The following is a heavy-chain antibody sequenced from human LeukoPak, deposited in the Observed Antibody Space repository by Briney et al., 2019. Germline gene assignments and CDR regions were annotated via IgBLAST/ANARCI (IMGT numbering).Heavy chain of an antibody. CDR1: GGSISSSDHY. Sequence: SETLSLTCTVSGGSISSSDHYWGWIRQPPGKGLEWIGSIYYSGNTYYNPSLKSRVTISVDTSKNQFSLRLSFVTAADTAVYYCARNPPPMASFANWGQGTLSTVSS. CDR3: ARNPPPMASFAN. CDR2: IYYSGNT. V-gene: IGHV4-39*01. J-gene: IGHJ4*02. D-gene: IGHD2-8*01.